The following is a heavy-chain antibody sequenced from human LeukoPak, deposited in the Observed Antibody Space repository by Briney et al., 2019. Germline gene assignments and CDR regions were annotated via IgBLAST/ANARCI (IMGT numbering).Heavy chain of an antibody. CDR1: GFTFSSYA. Sequence: GGSLRLSCAAPGFTFSSYAMSWVRQAPGKGLEWVSAISGSGGSTYYADSVKGRFTISRDNSKNTLYLQMDSLRAEDTAVYYCARETHDYGFVYWGQGTLVTVSS. CDR3: ARETHDYGFVY. J-gene: IGHJ4*02. V-gene: IGHV3-23*01. D-gene: IGHD4-17*01. CDR2: ISGSGGST.